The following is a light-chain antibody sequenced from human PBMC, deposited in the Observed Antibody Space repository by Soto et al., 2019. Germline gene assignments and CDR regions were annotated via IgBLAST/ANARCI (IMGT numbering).Light chain of an antibody. J-gene: IGLJ2*01. CDR2: STS. CDR3: LLYYGGAGV. V-gene: IGLV7-43*01. CDR1: IGAVTSGYY. Sequence: QTVVTQEPSLTVSPGGTVTLTCASSIGAVTSGYYPNWLQQTPGQPPRALIHSTSNKHSWTPPRFSGSLLAGKAALTLSGVQPEDEAEYYCLLYYGGAGVFGGGTKLTVL.